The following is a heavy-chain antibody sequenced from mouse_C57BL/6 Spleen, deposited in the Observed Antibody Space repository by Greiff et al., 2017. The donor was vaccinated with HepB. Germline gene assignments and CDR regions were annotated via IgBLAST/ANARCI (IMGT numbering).Heavy chain of an antibody. CDR1: GFTFSSYA. Sequence: EVQLVESGGGLVKPGGSLKLSCAASGFTFSSYAMSWVRQTPEKRLEWVATISDGGSYTYYPDNVKGRFTISRDNAKNNLYLQMSHLKSEDTAMYYCARDPDGRGTNWYFDVWGTGTTVTVSS. CDR2: ISDGGSYT. V-gene: IGHV5-4*01. CDR3: ARDPDGRGTNWYFDV. D-gene: IGHD1-1*02. J-gene: IGHJ1*03.